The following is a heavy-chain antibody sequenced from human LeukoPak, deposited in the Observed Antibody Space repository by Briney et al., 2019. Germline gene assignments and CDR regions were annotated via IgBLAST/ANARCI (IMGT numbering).Heavy chain of an antibody. V-gene: IGHV4-39*01. J-gene: IGHJ5*02. D-gene: IGHD6-13*01. Sequence: SETLSLTCTVSGGSISSSSYYWGWIRQPPGKGLEWIGSIYYSGSTYYNPSLKSRVTISVDTSKNQFSLKLSSVTAADTAVYYCARHGRLYKRIAAAGTGFDPWGQGTLVTVSS. CDR2: IYYSGST. CDR3: ARHGRLYKRIAAAGTGFDP. CDR1: GGSISSSSYY.